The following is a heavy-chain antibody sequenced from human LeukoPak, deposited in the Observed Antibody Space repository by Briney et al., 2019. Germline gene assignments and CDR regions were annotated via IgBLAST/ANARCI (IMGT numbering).Heavy chain of an antibody. J-gene: IGHJ6*02. CDR1: ALTFRSHA. Sequence: GGPLRLSCVGSALTFRSHAMSWVRQAPEKGLEFVSGIYENGGTTYYADSVKGRFSISRDNSKNTLYLQMNSLRAEDTAVYYCASRAHRDSGWYWATVWGQGTTVTVSS. CDR3: ASRAHRDSGWYWATV. CDR2: IYENGGTT. V-gene: IGHV3-23*01. D-gene: IGHD6-19*01.